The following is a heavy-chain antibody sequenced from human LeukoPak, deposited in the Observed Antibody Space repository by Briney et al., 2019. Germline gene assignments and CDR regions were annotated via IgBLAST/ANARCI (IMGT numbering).Heavy chain of an antibody. Sequence: PRGSLRLSCAASGFTVSSNYMSWVRQAPGKGLEWVSVIYSGGSTYYADSVKGRFTISRDNSKNTLYLQMNSLRAEDTAVYYCARSPSGSYFGDWFDPWGQGTLVTVSS. CDR1: GFTVSSNY. V-gene: IGHV3-66*01. J-gene: IGHJ5*02. CDR3: ARSPSGSYFGDWFDP. CDR2: IYSGGST. D-gene: IGHD1-26*01.